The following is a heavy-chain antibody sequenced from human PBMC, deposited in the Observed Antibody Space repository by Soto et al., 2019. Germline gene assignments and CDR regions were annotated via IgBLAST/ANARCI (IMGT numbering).Heavy chain of an antibody. V-gene: IGHV4-34*01. D-gene: IGHD2-2*01. CDR1: GGSFSGYY. J-gene: IGHJ5*02. CDR3: ARAGDLLIVVVPAATGWCDP. Sequence: QVQLQQWGAGLLKPSETLSLTCAVYGGSFSGYYWSWIRQPPGKGLEWIGEINHSGSTNYNPSLKSRVTIAVDTSNNHFSMILSSVTAADTAVYYCARAGDLLIVVVPAATGWCDPWGEGTLVTVSS. CDR2: INHSGST.